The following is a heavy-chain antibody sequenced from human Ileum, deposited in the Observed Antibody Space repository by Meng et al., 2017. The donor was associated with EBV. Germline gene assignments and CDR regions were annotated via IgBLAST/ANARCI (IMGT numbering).Heavy chain of an antibody. Sequence: QALWQESGPGLFKPSGTLSLTCAVSGGSISSSNWGSWVRQPPGKGLEWIGKIYHSGITIYNPSLKSRVTMSVDNSKNQFSLKLNSMTAADTAVYYCARDPTGGEDHQRVWGQGTLVTVSS. V-gene: IGHV4-4*02. CDR2: IYHSGIT. J-gene: IGHJ4*02. D-gene: IGHD1-14*01. CDR3: ARDPTGGEDHQRV. CDR1: GGSISSSNW.